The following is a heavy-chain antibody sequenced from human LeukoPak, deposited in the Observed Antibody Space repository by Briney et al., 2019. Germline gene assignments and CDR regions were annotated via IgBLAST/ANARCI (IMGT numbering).Heavy chain of an antibody. J-gene: IGHJ4*02. CDR1: GYTFTSYD. V-gene: IGHV1-8*03. CDR2: MNPNSGNT. CDR3: ARRQYGSGSPLYY. Sequence: ASVTVSCKASGYTFTSYDINWVRHTAGQGLEWMGWMNPNSGNTGYAQKFQGRVTITGNTSITTAYMELSSLRSEDTAVYYCARRQYGSGSPLYYWGQGTLVTVSS. D-gene: IGHD3-10*01.